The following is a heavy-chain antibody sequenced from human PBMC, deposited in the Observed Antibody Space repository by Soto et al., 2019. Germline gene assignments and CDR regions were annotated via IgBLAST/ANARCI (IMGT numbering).Heavy chain of an antibody. CDR3: ARGWITMVRGVSYFDY. Sequence: SETLSLTCTVSGGSMSSYYWSWIRQPPGKGLEWIGYIYYSGSTNYNPSLKSRVTISVDTSKNQFSLKLSSVTAADTAAYYCARGWITMVRGVSYFDYWGQGTLVTVSS. CDR2: IYYSGST. CDR1: GGSMSSYY. V-gene: IGHV4-59*12. J-gene: IGHJ4*02. D-gene: IGHD3-10*01.